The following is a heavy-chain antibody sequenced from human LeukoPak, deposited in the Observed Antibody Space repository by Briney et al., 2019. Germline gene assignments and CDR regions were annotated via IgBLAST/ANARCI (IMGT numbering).Heavy chain of an antibody. CDR3: AEGTAG. Sequence: GGSLRLSCAASGFTFSSYWMIWVRQAPGKGLEWVANINQDGSEKFYVDSVRGRFTISRDNAKNSLYLQMNSLRAEDTAVYYCAEGTAGWGQGTLVTVSS. D-gene: IGHD1-1*01. V-gene: IGHV3-7*01. CDR1: GFTFSSYW. CDR2: INQDGSEK. J-gene: IGHJ4*02.